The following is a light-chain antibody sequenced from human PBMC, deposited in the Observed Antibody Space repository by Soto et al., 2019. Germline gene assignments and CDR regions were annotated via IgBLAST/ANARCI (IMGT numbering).Light chain of an antibody. CDR3: ATWDANLRGWV. V-gene: IGLV1-47*01. CDR2: KND. CDR1: RSNIGRNY. J-gene: IGLJ3*02. Sequence: QSVLSQPPSASGTPGQRITISCSGSRSNIGRNYVYWYQQLPGTAPKLLIFKNDQRPSGVPYRFSGSKSGTSASLAISGLRPEDEADYYCATWDANLRGWVFGGGTKLTVL.